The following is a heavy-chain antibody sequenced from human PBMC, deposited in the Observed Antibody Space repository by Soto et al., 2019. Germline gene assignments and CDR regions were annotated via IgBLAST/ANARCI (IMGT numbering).Heavy chain of an antibody. CDR2: ISSNGGST. CDR1: GFTFSSYA. D-gene: IGHD5-12*01. J-gene: IGHJ6*03. CDR3: ARVGRVVVATTTNYYYYYMDV. V-gene: IGHV3-64*01. Sequence: PGGSLRLSCAASGFTFSSYAMHWVRQAPGKGLEYVSAISSNGGSTYYANSVKGRFTISRDNSKNTLYLQMGSLRAEDMAVYYCARVGRVVVATTTNYYYYYMDVWGKGT.